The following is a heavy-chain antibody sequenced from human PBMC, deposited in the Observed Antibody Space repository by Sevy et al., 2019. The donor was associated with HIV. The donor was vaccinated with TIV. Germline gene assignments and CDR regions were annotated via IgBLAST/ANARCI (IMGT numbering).Heavy chain of an antibody. CDR1: GGSITSLS. V-gene: IGHV4-59*08. CDR2: IYYNGHI. Sequence: SETLSLTCTVSGGSITSLSWNWIRQPPGKGLEWIANIYYNGHINYNPSLKSRVTLSLDTSKNQFSLWLCSVTTADTAMYYCAGENAWGRGYSWGQGTLVTVSS. D-gene: IGHD1-26*01. J-gene: IGHJ4*02. CDR3: AGENAWGRGYS.